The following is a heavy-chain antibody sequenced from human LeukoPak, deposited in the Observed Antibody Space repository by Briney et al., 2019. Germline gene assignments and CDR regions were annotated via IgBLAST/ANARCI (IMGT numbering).Heavy chain of an antibody. J-gene: IGHJ4*02. D-gene: IGHD6-13*01. Sequence: SQTPSLTCAISGDSVSSNSAAWNWIRQSPSRGLEWLGRTYYRSKWYNDYAVSVKSRITINPDTSKNQFSLQLNSVTPEDTAVYYCARDIRSGAAAPYYFDYWGQGTLVTVSS. CDR3: ARDIRSGAAAPYYFDY. CDR2: TYYRSKWYN. CDR1: GDSVSSNSAA. V-gene: IGHV6-1*01.